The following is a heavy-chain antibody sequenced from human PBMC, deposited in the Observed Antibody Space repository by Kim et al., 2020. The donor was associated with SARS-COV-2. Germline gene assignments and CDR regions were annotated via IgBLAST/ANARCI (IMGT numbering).Heavy chain of an antibody. J-gene: IGHJ4*02. Sequence: DGSSPSYADSVKGRFTISRDNAKNTLYLQMNSLRAEDTAVYYCARAISTDWGQGVLVTVSS. CDR2: DGSSP. CDR3: ARAISTD. D-gene: IGHD2-21*01. V-gene: IGHV3-74*01.